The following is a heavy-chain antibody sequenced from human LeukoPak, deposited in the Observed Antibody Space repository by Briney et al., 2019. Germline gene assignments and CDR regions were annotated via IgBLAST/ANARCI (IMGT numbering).Heavy chain of an antibody. V-gene: IGHV4-4*02. Sequence: SETLSLTCTVSGGSISSYYWSWVRQPPGKGLEWIGEIYHSGSTNYNPSLKSRVTISVDKSKNQFSLKLSSVTAADTAVYYCARGGLVGANNYWGQGTLVTVSS. D-gene: IGHD1-26*01. CDR3: ARGGLVGANNY. J-gene: IGHJ4*02. CDR1: GGSISSYY. CDR2: IYHSGST.